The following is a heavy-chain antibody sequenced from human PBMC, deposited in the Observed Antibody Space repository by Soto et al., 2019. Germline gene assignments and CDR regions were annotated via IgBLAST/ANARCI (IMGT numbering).Heavy chain of an antibody. Sequence: SVKVSCKASGCTFTTYTVYWVRQAPGQGLEWVGCIIPMIDIANYAERLRGRVMITADKSTNTASMELSSLTSADTAVYFCAERLGRYSSEKPRGHSIGDGSFYPFDHWGQGTMVTVSS. V-gene: IGHV1-69*02. D-gene: IGHD2-21*01. J-gene: IGHJ4*03. CDR3: AERLGRYSSEKPRGHSIGDGSFYPFDH. CDR2: IIPMIDIA. CDR1: GCTFTTYT.